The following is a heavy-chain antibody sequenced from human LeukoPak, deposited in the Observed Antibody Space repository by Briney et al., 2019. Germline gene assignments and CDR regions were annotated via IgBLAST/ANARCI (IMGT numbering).Heavy chain of an antibody. CDR3: ARRLRYCSSTSCQTGGWFDP. Sequence: SETLSLTCAVYGGSFSGYYWSWIRQPPGKGLEWIGEINHSGSTNYNPSLKSRVTISEDTSKNQFSLKLSSVTAADTAVYYCARRLRYCSSTSCQTGGWFDPWGQGTLVTVSS. D-gene: IGHD2-2*01. J-gene: IGHJ5*02. CDR1: GGSFSGYY. CDR2: INHSGST. V-gene: IGHV4-34*01.